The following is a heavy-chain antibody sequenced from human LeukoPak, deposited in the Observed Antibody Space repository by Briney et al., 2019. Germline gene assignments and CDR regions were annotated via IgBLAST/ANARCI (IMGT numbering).Heavy chain of an antibody. J-gene: IGHJ4*02. V-gene: IGHV3-33*01. CDR1: GFTFSSYG. D-gene: IGHD2/OR15-2a*01. CDR3: AREGPRGNSQFDY. Sequence: GGSLGLSCAASGFTFSSYGMHWVRQAPGKGLEWVALIWYDGSNKYNTDSVKGRLTISRDNSKNTLYLQMNSLRAEDTAVYYCAREGPRGNSQFDYWGQGTLVTVSS. CDR2: IWYDGSNK.